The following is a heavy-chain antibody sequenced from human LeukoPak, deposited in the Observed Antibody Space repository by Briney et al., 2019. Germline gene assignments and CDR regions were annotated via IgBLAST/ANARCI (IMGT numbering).Heavy chain of an antibody. V-gene: IGHV4-4*02. CDR1: GGSISSSNW. CDR2: IYHSGST. Sequence: SETLSLTCTVSGGSISSSNWWSWVRQPPGKGLEWIGEIYHSGSTNYNPSLKSRVTISGDTSKKQFSLKLSSVTAADTAVYYCARGYSGYDPTYFDYWGQGTLVTVSS. CDR3: ARGYSGYDPTYFDY. J-gene: IGHJ4*02. D-gene: IGHD5-12*01.